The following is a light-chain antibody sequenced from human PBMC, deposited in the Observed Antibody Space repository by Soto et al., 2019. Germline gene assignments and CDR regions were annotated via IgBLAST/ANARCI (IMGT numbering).Light chain of an antibody. Sequence: DIQMTQSPSSLSASVGDRVTITCRASQSISSYLNWYQQKPGKAPKLLIYAASSLQSGVPSRFSGSGSGTDFTLTISRLQPEDFATYYCPQSYSTPQTFGQGTKVEIK. J-gene: IGKJ1*01. CDR2: AAS. V-gene: IGKV1-39*01. CDR3: PQSYSTPQT. CDR1: QSISSY.